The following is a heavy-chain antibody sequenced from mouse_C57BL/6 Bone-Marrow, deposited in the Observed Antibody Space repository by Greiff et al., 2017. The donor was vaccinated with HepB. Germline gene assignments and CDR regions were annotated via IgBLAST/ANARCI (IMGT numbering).Heavy chain of an antibody. CDR2: ISYDGSN. Sequence: EVQLVESGPGLVKPSQSLSLTCSVTGYSITSGYYWNWIRQFPGNKLEWMGYISYDGSNNYNPSLKNRISITRDTSKNQFFLKLNSVTTEDTATYYCARSHYGSSWFAYWGQGTLVTVSA. J-gene: IGHJ3*01. CDR3: ARSHYGSSWFAY. D-gene: IGHD1-1*01. V-gene: IGHV3-6*01. CDR1: GYSITSGYY.